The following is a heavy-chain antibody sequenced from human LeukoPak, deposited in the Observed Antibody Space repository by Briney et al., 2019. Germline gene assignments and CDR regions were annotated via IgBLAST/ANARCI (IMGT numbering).Heavy chain of an antibody. CDR2: IYYSGST. CDR3: ARRQVVVAATGAFDI. CDR1: GGSISTYY. V-gene: IGHV4-39*01. Sequence: SETLSLTCTVSGGSISTYYWGWIRQPPGKGLEWIGSIYYSGSTYYNPSLKSRVTISVDTSKNQFSLKLSSVTAADTAVYYCARRQVVVAATGAFDIWGQGTMVTVSS. J-gene: IGHJ3*02. D-gene: IGHD2-15*01.